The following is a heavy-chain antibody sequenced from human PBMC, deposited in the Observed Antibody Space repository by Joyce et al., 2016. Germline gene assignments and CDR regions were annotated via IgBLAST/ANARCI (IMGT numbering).Heavy chain of an antibody. CDR3: ARDVLTTVTKAYGY. CDR1: GFIFSSYS. V-gene: IGHV3-21*01. Sequence: EVQLVESGGGLVKPGESLRLPCTASGFIFSSYSMTLVCQAPGKGLEWVSSISRDNTYIFHADSVKGRFTISRDNARNSLYLQMNSLRAEDTAVYYCARDVLTTVTKAYGYWGQGTLVAVSS. J-gene: IGHJ4*02. D-gene: IGHD4-11*01. CDR2: ISRDNTYI.